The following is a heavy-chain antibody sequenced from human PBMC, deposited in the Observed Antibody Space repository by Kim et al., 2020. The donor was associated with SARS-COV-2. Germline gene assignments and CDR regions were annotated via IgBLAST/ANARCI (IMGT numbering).Heavy chain of an antibody. CDR1: GASISGSTFY. D-gene: IGHD3-16*01. CDR2: IYYGGST. V-gene: IGHV4-39*01. CDR3: AVRWGDVDL. Sequence: SETLSLTCTVSGASISGSTFYWGWIRQPPGKGLEWIASIYYGGSTYYNPSLKSRVTISVDTSRNQFSLKLSSVTAADTAVYYCAVRWGDVDLWGQGTLVT. J-gene: IGHJ5*02.